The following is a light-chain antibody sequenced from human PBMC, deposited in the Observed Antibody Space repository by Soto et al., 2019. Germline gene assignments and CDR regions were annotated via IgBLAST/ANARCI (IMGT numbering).Light chain of an antibody. CDR3: QQYNSYSRT. Sequence: DIQMTQSPSTLSASVRDRVTITCRASESMSTWLAWYQQKPGKAPKLLISDASTLGSGVPSRFSGSGSGTEFTLTISSLQPDDSATYYCQQYNSYSRTFGQGTKVDI. CDR1: ESMSTW. J-gene: IGKJ1*01. CDR2: DAS. V-gene: IGKV1-5*01.